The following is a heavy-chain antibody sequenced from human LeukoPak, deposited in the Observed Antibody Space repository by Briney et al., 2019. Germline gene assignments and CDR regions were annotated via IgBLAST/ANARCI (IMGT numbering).Heavy chain of an antibody. CDR1: GFTSSSYA. V-gene: IGHV3-23*01. CDR2: ISGSGGST. Sequence: PGGSLRLSRAASGFTSSSYAMSWVRQAPGKGLEWVSAISGSGGSTYYADSVKGRFTISRDNSKNTLYLQMNSLRAEDTAVYYCAKDFGRYCSGGSCFPPDAFDIWGQGTMVTVSS. CDR3: AKDFGRYCSGGSCFPPDAFDI. D-gene: IGHD2-15*01. J-gene: IGHJ3*02.